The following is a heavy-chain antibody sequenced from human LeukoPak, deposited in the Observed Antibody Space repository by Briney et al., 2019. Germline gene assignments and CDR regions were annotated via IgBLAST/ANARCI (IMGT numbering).Heavy chain of an antibody. D-gene: IGHD3-10*01. V-gene: IGHV4-59*01. J-gene: IGHJ4*02. CDR1: GGSISSYY. Sequence: SSETLSLTCTVSGGSISSYYWSWIRQPPGKGLEWIGYIYYSGSTNYNPSLKSRVTISVDTSKNQFSLKLSSVTAADTAVYYCARHHGYGSGSYYMIDYWGQGTLVTVSS. CDR2: IYYSGST. CDR3: ARHHGYGSGSYYMIDY.